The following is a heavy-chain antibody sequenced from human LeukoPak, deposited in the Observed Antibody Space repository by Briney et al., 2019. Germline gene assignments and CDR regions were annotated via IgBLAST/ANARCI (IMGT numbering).Heavy chain of an antibody. J-gene: IGHJ6*03. Sequence: SETLSLTCTVSGGSISSYYWSWIRQPPGKGLEWIGYIYYSGSTNYNPSLKSRVTISVDTSKNQFSLKLSSVTAADTAVYYCARQLAGAAGYYYYYMDVWGKGTTVTVSS. V-gene: IGHV4-59*08. CDR3: ARQLAGAAGYYYYYMDV. CDR2: IYYSGST. CDR1: GGSISSYY. D-gene: IGHD1-26*01.